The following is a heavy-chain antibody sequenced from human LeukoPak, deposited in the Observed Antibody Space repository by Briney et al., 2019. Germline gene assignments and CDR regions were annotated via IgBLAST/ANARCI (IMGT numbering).Heavy chain of an antibody. D-gene: IGHD6-13*01. V-gene: IGHV3-53*01. CDR3: ARILAAAATEYFQH. CDR1: GFTVSSNY. CDR2: IYSGGST. Sequence: GGSLRLSCAASGFTVSSNYMSWVRQAPGKGLEWVSVIYSGGSTYYADSVKGRFTISRDNSKNTLYLQMNSLRAEDTAVYYCARILAAAATEYFQHWGQGTLVTVSS. J-gene: IGHJ1*01.